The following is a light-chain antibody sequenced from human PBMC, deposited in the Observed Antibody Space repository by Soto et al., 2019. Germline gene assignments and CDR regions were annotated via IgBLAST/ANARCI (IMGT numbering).Light chain of an antibody. J-gene: IGKJ2*01. Sequence: EIVLTQSPGTLSLSPGERATLSCRASQSVSSSYLAGYQQKPGQAPRLLIYGASSRATGIPARFRGSGSGTDFTLTISRLEPEDFAVYYCQQYGSSLYTFGEAPKLEIK. CDR3: QQYGSSLYT. CDR1: QSVSSSY. V-gene: IGKV3-20*01. CDR2: GAS.